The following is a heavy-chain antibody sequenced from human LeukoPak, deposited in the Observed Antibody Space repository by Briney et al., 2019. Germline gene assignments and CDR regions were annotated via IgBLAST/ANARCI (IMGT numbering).Heavy chain of an antibody. CDR1: GFTFSSYG. V-gene: IGHV3-30*18. CDR2: ISYDGSNK. J-gene: IGHJ4*02. Sequence: GGSLRLSCAASGFTFSSYGMHWVRQAPGKGLEWVAVISYDGSNKYYADSVKGRFTISRDNSKNTLYLQMNSLRAEDTAVYYCAKGIEIIVVSYFDYWGQGTLVTVSS. CDR3: AKGIEIIVVSYFDY. D-gene: IGHD3-22*01.